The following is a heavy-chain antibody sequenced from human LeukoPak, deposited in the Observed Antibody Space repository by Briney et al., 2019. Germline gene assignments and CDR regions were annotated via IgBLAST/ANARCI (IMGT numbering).Heavy chain of an antibody. J-gene: IGHJ4*02. V-gene: IGHV1-18*01. CDR1: GYTFTSYG. CDR3: AREAVAGVFDY. CDR2: ISAYNDNT. Sequence: ASVKVSCKASGYTFTSYGISWVRQAPGQGLEWMGWISAYNDNTNYVQKFQGRVTMTTDTSTSTAYMELRSLSPDDTAVYYCAREAVAGVFDYWGQGTLVTVSS. D-gene: IGHD6-19*01.